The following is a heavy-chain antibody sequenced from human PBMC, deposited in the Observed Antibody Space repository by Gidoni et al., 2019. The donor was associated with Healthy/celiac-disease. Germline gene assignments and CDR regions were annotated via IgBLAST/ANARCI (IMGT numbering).Heavy chain of an antibody. V-gene: IGHV1-69*09. Sequence: QVQLVQSGAAVKKPGSSVKVSCKASGGTFSSYAFSWVRQAPGQGLEWMGRIIPIIGIANYAQKCQGRVTITADKSTSTAYMELSSLRSEDTAVYYCARERRHIVVVTAIPEAFDIWGQGTMVTVSS. CDR3: ARERRHIVVVTAIPEAFDI. CDR2: IIPIIGIA. CDR1: GGTFSSYA. J-gene: IGHJ3*02. D-gene: IGHD2-21*02.